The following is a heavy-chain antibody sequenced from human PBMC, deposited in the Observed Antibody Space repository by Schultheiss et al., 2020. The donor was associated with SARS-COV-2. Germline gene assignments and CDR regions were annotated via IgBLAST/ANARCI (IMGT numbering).Heavy chain of an antibody. V-gene: IGHV1-2*02. CDR1: GYTFTSYG. CDR3: ARGTSVATTGPVDY. Sequence: ASVKVSCKASGYTFTSYGISWVRQAPGQGLEWLGWINPNSGGTNYAQKFQGRVTMTRDTSISTAYMELSRLRSDDTAVYYCARGTSVATTGPVDYWGQGTLVTVSS. D-gene: IGHD1-1*01. J-gene: IGHJ4*02. CDR2: INPNSGGT.